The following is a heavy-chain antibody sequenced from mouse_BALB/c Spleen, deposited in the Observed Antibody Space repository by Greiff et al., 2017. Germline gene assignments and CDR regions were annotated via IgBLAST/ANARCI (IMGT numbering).Heavy chain of an antibody. V-gene: IGHV2-6-2*01. CDR1: GFSLTSYG. CDR2: IWSDGST. CDR3: ARHGIFTTVVAYYAMDY. D-gene: IGHD1-1*01. J-gene: IGHJ4*01. Sequence: VKVVESGPDLVAPSQSLSITCTVSGFSLTSYGVHWVRQPPGKGLEWLVVIWSDGSTTYNSALKSRLSISKDNSKSQVFLKMNSLQTDDTAMYYCARHGIFTTVVAYYAMDYWGQGTSVTVSS.